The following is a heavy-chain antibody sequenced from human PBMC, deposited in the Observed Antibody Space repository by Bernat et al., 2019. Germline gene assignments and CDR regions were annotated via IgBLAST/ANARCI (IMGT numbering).Heavy chain of an antibody. CDR2: IHSGGST. Sequence: VQLVESGGGLVQPGGSLRLSCAASGLTVSTNYMSWFHQAPGKGLEWVSLIHSGGSTYYADSVKGRFTISRDHSKNTLYLQLNSLRAEDTAVYYCARASTVWTCGGDVWGQGTTVTVSS. J-gene: IGHJ6*02. V-gene: IGHV3-66*01. D-gene: IGHD4-17*01. CDR3: ARASTVWTCGGDV. CDR1: GLTVSTNY.